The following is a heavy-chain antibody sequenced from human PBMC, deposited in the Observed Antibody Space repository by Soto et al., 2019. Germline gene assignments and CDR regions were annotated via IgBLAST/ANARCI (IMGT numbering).Heavy chain of an antibody. Sequence: PGGSLRLSCAASEFTFSTSDMNWVRQAPGKGLEWISYISSSSSSMYYADSVKGRFTISRDNAKNSLYLQMNSLRDEDTAVYFCARASGYYDTSGYYGAFYYYDMDVWGQGTTVTVSS. CDR2: ISSSSSSM. V-gene: IGHV3-48*02. CDR1: EFTFSTSD. D-gene: IGHD3-22*01. J-gene: IGHJ6*02. CDR3: ARASGYYDTSGYYGAFYYYDMDV.